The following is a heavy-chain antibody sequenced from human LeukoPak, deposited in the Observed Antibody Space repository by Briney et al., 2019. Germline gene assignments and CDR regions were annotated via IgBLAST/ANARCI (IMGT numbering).Heavy chain of an antibody. J-gene: IGHJ5*02. CDR1: GYTFTSYY. Sequence: ASVKVSCKASGYTFTSYYMHWVRQAPGQGLEWMGIINPSGGSTSYAQKFQGRVTMTRDTSTSTVYMELSSLRSEDTAVYYCARDSGSGWYPNWFDPWGQGTLVTVSS. CDR2: INPSGGST. V-gene: IGHV1-46*01. CDR3: ARDSGSGWYPNWFDP. D-gene: IGHD6-19*01.